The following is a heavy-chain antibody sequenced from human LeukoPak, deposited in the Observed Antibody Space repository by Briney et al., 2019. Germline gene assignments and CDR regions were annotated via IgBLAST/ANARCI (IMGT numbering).Heavy chain of an antibody. J-gene: IGHJ4*02. D-gene: IGHD3-22*01. V-gene: IGHV3-7*01. Sequence: PGGSLRLSCAASGFTFSYWMSWVRQAPGKGLAWVANIKKDGSEEYYVDSVKGRFTISRDNAKNSLYLQMNSLRAEDTAVYYCARDLYRIVVVPHYFDYWGQGTLVTVSS. CDR1: GFTFSYW. CDR2: IKKDGSEE. CDR3: ARDLYRIVVVPHYFDY.